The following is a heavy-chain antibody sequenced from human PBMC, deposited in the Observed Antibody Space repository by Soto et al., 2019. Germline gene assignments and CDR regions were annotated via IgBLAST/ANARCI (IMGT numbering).Heavy chain of an antibody. J-gene: IGHJ4*02. CDR1: GFTFNTYA. CDR2: INGRGDTT. CDR3: AKESEYGVSQREYYFDY. V-gene: IGHV3-23*01. Sequence: EVQVLESGGGLVQPGGSLRLSCAASGFTFNTYAMSWVRQAPGKGLEWVSAINGRGDTTYYSDSVKGRFIISRDNSKNTISLQMSRLRAEDTAVYYCAKESEYGVSQREYYFDYWGQGILVTVSS. D-gene: IGHD6-25*01.